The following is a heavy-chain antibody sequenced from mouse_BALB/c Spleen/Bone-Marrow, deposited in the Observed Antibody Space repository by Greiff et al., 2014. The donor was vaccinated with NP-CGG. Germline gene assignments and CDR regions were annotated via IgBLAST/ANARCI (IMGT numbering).Heavy chain of an antibody. CDR1: GFTFSSYG. CDR2: ISSGGSYT. D-gene: IGHD2-4*01. Sequence: EVKLVEPGGDLVKPGGSLKLSCAASGFTFSSYGMSWVRQTPDKRLEWVATISSGGSYTYYPDSVKGRFTISRDNAKNTLYLQMSSLKSEDTAMYYCARHDYDEENFDYWGQGTTLTVSS. CDR3: ARHDYDEENFDY. J-gene: IGHJ2*01. V-gene: IGHV5-6*01.